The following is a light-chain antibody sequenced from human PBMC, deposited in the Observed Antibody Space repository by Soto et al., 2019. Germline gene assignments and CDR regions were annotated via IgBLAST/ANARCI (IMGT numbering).Light chain of an antibody. CDR2: DFT. V-gene: IGLV2-11*01. Sequence: QSVLTQPRSVSGSLGHSGTISFSGTSYNYVSWYQHPPGKAPRRIIYDFTKRPSGVPDRFSASKSGSVASLTISGLQADDEAGYYCASLLPSDILLVGGGTKLAV. J-gene: IGLJ2*01. CDR1: SYNY. CDR3: ASLLPSDILL.